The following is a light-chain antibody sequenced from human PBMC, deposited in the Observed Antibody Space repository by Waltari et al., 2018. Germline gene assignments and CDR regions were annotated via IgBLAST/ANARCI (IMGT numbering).Light chain of an antibody. CDR1: GEYSAYA. Sequence: QLVLTQSPSASASLGASVTLPCTLPGEYSAYAIAQHKQQPEKGPRYLMNVNSDGSHDKADGIPERFSGSSAGAERYLIISRLQSDDEADYFCQTWGMNIQVFGGGTRLTVL. CDR3: QTWGMNIQV. V-gene: IGLV4-69*01. J-gene: IGLJ3*02. CDR2: VNSDGSH.